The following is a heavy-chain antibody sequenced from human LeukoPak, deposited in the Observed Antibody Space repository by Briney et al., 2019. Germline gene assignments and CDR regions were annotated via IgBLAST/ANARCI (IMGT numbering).Heavy chain of an antibody. Sequence: SETLSLTCTVAAGSINSNGYYWSWVRQHPGKGLEWIGYIYNSGGTYYNPSLKSRLTTSVDTSKNQFSLKLGSVTAADTAVYYCASGIRDTIYQFDYWGQGTLVTVSS. J-gene: IGHJ4*02. V-gene: IGHV4-31*03. CDR1: AGSINSNGYY. CDR3: ASGIRDTIYQFDY. CDR2: IYNSGGT. D-gene: IGHD3-9*01.